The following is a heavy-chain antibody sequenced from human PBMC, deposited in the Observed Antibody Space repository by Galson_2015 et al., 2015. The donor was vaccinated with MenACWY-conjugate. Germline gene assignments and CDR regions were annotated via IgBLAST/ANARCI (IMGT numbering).Heavy chain of an antibody. CDR2: ISSSGGST. CDR3: ALSRTFFDY. D-gene: IGHD2-2*01. Sequence: SLRLSCAASGITFSSYAMSWVRQAPGKGLEWVSSISSSGGSTYYADSVKGRFTISRDNSKNTLYLQMDSLSAEDTAVYYCALSRTFFDYWGQGTLVTVSS. CDR1: GITFSSYA. J-gene: IGHJ4*02. V-gene: IGHV3-23*01.